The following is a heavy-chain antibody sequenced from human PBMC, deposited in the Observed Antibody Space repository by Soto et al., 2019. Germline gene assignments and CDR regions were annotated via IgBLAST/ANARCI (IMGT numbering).Heavy chain of an antibody. V-gene: IGHV3-23*01. CDR1: GFTFSSYA. J-gene: IGHJ4*02. D-gene: IGHD6-13*01. CDR2: ISGSGGST. Sequence: GGSLRLSCAASGFTFSSYAMSWVRQAPGKGLEWVSAISGSGGSTYYADSVKGRFTTSRDNSKNTLYLQMNSLRAEDTAVYYCARDSSSWYSFDYWGQGTLVTVSS. CDR3: ARDSSSWYSFDY.